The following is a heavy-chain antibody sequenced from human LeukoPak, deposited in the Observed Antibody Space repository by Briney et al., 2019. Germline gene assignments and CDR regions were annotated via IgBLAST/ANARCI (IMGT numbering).Heavy chain of an antibody. CDR3: ARDRPGYSSYFDP. CDR1: GYSFTDYH. D-gene: IGHD6-19*01. J-gene: IGHJ5*02. V-gene: IGHV1-2*02. CDR2: INTKTGGT. Sequence: ASVKVSCKASGYSFTDYHMHWVRQSPGQGLECMGWINTKTGGTNYAQTFQGRVTLTRDTSISTVYMEMSSLRSDDTAVYYCARDRPGYSSYFDPWGQGTLVTVSS.